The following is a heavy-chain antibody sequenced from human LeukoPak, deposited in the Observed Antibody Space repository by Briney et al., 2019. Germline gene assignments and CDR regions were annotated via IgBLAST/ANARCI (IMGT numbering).Heavy chain of an antibody. D-gene: IGHD5-12*01. Sequence: GGSLRLSCAASGSTFNNYWIHWVRQVPGKGLVWVSRINNDGSSASYVDSVKGRFTISRDNAKNTLFLQMNSLRAEDTAVYYCTSGDMWLPLSSSREGGGQGTLVTVSS. CDR3: TSGDMWLPLSSSREG. V-gene: IGHV3-74*01. CDR2: INNDGSSA. CDR1: GSTFNNYW. J-gene: IGHJ4*02.